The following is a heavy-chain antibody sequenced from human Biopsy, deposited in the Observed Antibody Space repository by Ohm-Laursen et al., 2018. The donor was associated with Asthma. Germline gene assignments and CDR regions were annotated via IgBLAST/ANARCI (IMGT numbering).Heavy chain of an antibody. CDR1: GFTFGDYW. Sequence: GSLRLSCAASGFTFGDYWMSWVRQVPGKGLEWVANIKHDGTEKNHVDSLKGRLTISRDNAKNSLYLQMNGLRAEDTAVYYCARTFHFWSPYHAEHYQLWGQGTLVTVSS. CDR2: IKHDGTEK. CDR3: ARTFHFWSPYHAEHYQL. J-gene: IGHJ1*01. V-gene: IGHV3-7*01. D-gene: IGHD3-3*02.